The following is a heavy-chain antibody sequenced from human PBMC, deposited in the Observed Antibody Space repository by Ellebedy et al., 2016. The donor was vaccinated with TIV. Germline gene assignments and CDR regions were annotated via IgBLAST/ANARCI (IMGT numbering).Heavy chain of an antibody. Sequence: MPSETLSLTCTVSGGPISDYYWSWIRQAPGKGLEWVAHMSASGGNKYNPSSKSRVTMSFDMSKTQFSLKLSAVTAADTAVYFCARENSYGFVYYFDYWGQGTLVTVSS. CDR2: MSASGGN. CDR3: ARENSYGFVYYFDY. CDR1: GGPISDYY. D-gene: IGHD3-16*02. V-gene: IGHV4-4*07. J-gene: IGHJ4*02.